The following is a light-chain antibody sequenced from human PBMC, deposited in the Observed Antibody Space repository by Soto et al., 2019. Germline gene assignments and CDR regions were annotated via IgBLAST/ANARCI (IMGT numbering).Light chain of an antibody. Sequence: DIQMTQSPSTLSASVGDRVTITCRASQSISSWLAWYQQKPGKAPNLLIYDASSLESGVPSRFSGSGSGTDFTLTISSLQPEDFATYYCQQSYSTPLTFGGGTKVDIK. J-gene: IGKJ4*01. V-gene: IGKV1-39*01. CDR2: DAS. CDR3: QQSYSTPLT. CDR1: QSISSW.